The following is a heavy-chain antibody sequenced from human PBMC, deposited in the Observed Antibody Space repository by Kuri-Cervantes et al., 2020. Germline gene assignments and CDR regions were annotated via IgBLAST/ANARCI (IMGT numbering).Heavy chain of an antibody. CDR2: IYYSGST. V-gene: IGHV4-61*01. CDR3: ARGISGWALHAFDI. Sequence: ESLKSSCTVSGGSVSSGSYYWSWIRQPPGKGLEWIGYIYYSGSTNYNPSLKSRVTISVDTSKNQFSLKLSSDTAADTAVYYCARGISGWALHAFDIWGQGTMVTVSS. J-gene: IGHJ3*02. D-gene: IGHD6-19*01. CDR1: GGSVSSGSYY.